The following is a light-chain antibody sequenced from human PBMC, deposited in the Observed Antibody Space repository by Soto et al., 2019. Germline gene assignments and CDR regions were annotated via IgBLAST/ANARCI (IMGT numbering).Light chain of an antibody. J-gene: IGKJ2*01. CDR1: QDIETD. Sequence: AIQMTQSPSSLSASVGDRVTITCRASQDIETDLGWYQQKPGKAPNLLISAASGLQTGVPSRFSGSGSGTDFTLTISSLQPEDFATYYCLQDYGYPQTFGQGTNLEIK. CDR2: AAS. V-gene: IGKV1-6*01. CDR3: LQDYGYPQT.